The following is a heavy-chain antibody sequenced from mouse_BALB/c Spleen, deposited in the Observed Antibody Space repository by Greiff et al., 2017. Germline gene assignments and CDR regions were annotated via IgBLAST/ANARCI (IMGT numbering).Heavy chain of an antibody. CDR2: ISYDGSN. CDR3: ARGFSCAMDY. CDR1: GYSITSGYY. J-gene: IGHJ4*01. Sequence: QESGPGLVKPSQSLSLTCPVTGYSITSGYYWNWIRQLSGNYLEWMGYISYDGSNNYNPSLKNRISITRDTSKNQFFLKLNSVTAEDTATYYCARGFSCAMDYWGQGTTVTVSS. V-gene: IGHV3-6*02.